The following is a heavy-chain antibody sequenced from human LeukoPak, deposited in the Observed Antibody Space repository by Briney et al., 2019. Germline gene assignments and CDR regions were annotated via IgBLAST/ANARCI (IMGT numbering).Heavy chain of an antibody. CDR1: GGSISNNNW. Sequence: PSETLSLTCAVSGGSISNNNWWSWVRPTPGKGLEWIGEIYHSGSTNKNPSLKSRVTISLDKSKNQFSLKLSSVTAADTAVYYCARESGSGSPFYFDYWGQGTLVTVSS. D-gene: IGHD3-10*01. CDR3: ARESGSGSPFYFDY. CDR2: IYHSGST. J-gene: IGHJ4*02. V-gene: IGHV4-4*02.